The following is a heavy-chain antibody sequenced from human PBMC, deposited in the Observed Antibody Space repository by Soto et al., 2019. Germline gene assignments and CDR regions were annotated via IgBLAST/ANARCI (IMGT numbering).Heavy chain of an antibody. CDR2: INSDGSGT. D-gene: IGHD3-16*01. CDR1: GFTFNRYW. Sequence: GGSLRLSCAASGFTFNRYWMHWVRQAPGKGLVWVSRINSDGSGTVYADSVKGRFTISRDNAKSTLSLQMNSLRAEDTAVYYCARGGDLWTASRDQNWFDPWGQGTLVTVSS. J-gene: IGHJ5*02. CDR3: ARGGDLWTASRDQNWFDP. V-gene: IGHV3-74*01.